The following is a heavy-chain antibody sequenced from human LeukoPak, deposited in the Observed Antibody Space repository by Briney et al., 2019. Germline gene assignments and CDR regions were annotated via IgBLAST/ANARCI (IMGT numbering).Heavy chain of an antibody. D-gene: IGHD6-6*01. CDR3: ARVSSSGVYFFDY. CDR1: GLTFSRSS. J-gene: IGHJ4*02. Sequence: GGSLRLSCAASGLTFSRSSMSWVRQAPGKGLEWVSSISTTSYIYYADSVKGRFTISRDNTKNSLYLQMNSLRAEDTAVYYCARVSSSGVYFFDYWGQGALITVSS. V-gene: IGHV3-21*01. CDR2: ISTTSYI.